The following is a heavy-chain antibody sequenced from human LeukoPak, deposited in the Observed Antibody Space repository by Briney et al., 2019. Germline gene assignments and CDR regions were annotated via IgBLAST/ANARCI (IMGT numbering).Heavy chain of an antibody. J-gene: IGHJ4*02. CDR2: ISGSGGST. V-gene: IGHV3-23*01. D-gene: IGHD5-18*01. CDR3: AKDSYRGYSYGAFDY. CDR1: GFTFSSYA. Sequence: GGSLRLSCAASGFTFSSYAMSWVCQAPGKGLEWVSAISGSGGSTNYADSVKGRFTISRDNSKNTLYLQMNSLRAEDTAVYHCAKDSYRGYSYGAFDYWGQGTLVTVSS.